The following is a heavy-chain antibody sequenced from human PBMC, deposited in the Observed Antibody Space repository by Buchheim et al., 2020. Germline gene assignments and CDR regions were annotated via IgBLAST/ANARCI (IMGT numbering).Heavy chain of an antibody. V-gene: IGHV1-69*12. CDR3: ARAEEGYGSGSYYISYYYYYGMDV. CDR1: GCTFSSYA. D-gene: IGHD3-10*01. CDR2: YIPIFGTA. J-gene: IGHJ6*02. Sequence: QVQLVQSGAEVKKPGSSVKVSCKASGCTFSSYAISWVRQAPGQGLEWLGGYIPIFGTANYAQKFQGSVTITADESTSTAYMELSSLRSEDTAVYYCARAEEGYGSGSYYISYYYYYGMDVWGQGTT.